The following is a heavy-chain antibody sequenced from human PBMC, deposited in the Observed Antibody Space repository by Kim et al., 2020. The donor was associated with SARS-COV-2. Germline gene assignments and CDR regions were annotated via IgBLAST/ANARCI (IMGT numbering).Heavy chain of an antibody. Sequence: ASVKVSCKASGYTFTSYGISWVRQAPGQGLEWMGWISAYNGNTNYAQKLQGRVTMTTDTSTSTAYMELRSLRSDDTAVYYCARGGGYYGSGSYYNLDYYGMDVWGQGTTVTVSS. D-gene: IGHD3-10*01. CDR2: ISAYNGNT. V-gene: IGHV1-18*04. J-gene: IGHJ6*02. CDR1: GYTFTSYG. CDR3: ARGGGYYGSGSYYNLDYYGMDV.